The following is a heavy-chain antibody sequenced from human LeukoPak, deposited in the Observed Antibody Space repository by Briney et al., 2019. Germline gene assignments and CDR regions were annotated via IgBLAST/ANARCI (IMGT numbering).Heavy chain of an antibody. CDR3: GKTTVGYSSGQKPAWPVDY. V-gene: IGHV3-23*01. Sequence: GGSRRLSCEASGFTFGSHAMYWVRQAPGKGLEWVAGIGSGGSPHYADPVKGRFTISRDNSRNTVYLQINSLRAEDTAVYYCGKTTVGYSSGQKPAWPVDYWGQGTLVTVSS. CDR2: IGSGGSP. D-gene: IGHD5-18*01. J-gene: IGHJ4*02. CDR1: GFTFGSHA.